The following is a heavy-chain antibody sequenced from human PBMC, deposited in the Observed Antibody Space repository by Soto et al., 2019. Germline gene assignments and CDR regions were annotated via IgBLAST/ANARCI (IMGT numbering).Heavy chain of an antibody. Sequence: QVQLVESGGGVVQPGRSLRLSCAASGFTFSSYAMHWVRQAPGKGLEWVAVISYDGSNKYYADSVKGRFTISRDNSKNTLYPQMHGVRAEDTAEYYCARNRGFRSTYYYYYGMDVWGQGTTVTVSS. CDR2: ISYDGSNK. CDR3: ARNRGFRSTYYYYYGMDV. V-gene: IGHV3-30-3*01. CDR1: GFTFSSYA. J-gene: IGHJ6*02. D-gene: IGHD3-3*01.